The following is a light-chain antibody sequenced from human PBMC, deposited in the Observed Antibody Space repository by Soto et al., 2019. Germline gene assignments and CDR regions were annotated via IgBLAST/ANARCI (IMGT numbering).Light chain of an antibody. CDR2: GAS. Sequence: EIVLTQSPGTLSLSPGERATLSCRASQSVSSSYLAWYQQKPGQAPRLLIYGASTRATGVPARFTGSGSGTEFTLTFSSLQSEDFAVYYCQQYNNWPITFGQGTRLETK. CDR1: QSVSSSY. CDR3: QQYNNWPIT. J-gene: IGKJ5*01. V-gene: IGKV3-15*01.